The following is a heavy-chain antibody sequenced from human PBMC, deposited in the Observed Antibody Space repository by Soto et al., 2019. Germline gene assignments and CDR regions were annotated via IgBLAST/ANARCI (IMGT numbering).Heavy chain of an antibody. CDR3: ARPQGAIAARPDFDY. V-gene: IGHV3-30-3*01. Sequence: QVQLVESGGGVVQPGRSLRLSCAASGFTFSSYAMHWVRQAPGKGLECVAVISYDGSNKYYADSVKGRFTITRDNSKNTLYLQMNSLRAEDTAVYYCARPQGAIAARPDFDYWGQGTLVTVSS. J-gene: IGHJ4*02. D-gene: IGHD6-6*01. CDR1: GFTFSSYA. CDR2: ISYDGSNK.